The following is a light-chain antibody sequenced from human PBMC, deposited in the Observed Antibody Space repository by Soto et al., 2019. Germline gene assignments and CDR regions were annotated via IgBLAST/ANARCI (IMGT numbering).Light chain of an antibody. CDR1: SSNIGSGYD. CDR3: QSYDNTLSSSEVV. J-gene: IGLJ2*01. CDR2: GNN. Sequence: QSVLTQPPSVSGAPGQRVTISCTGRSSNIGSGYDVHWYQQFPGTAPKLLIYGNNNRPSGVPDRFSGSKSGTSASLASTGLQAEDEADYYCQSYDNTLSSSEVVFGGGTKLTVL. V-gene: IGLV1-40*01.